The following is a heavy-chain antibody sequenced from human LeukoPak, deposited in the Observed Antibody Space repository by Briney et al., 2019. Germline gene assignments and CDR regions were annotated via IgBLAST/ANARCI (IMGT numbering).Heavy chain of an antibody. V-gene: IGHV3-48*01. CDR1: GFTFSSYS. Sequence: PGGSLRLSCAASGFTFSSYSMNWVRQAPGKRLEWVSYISSSSTIYYADSVKGRFTISRDNAKNSLYLQMNSLRAEDTAVYYCARDYDFWSGITGPFDYWGQGTLVTVSS. J-gene: IGHJ4*02. D-gene: IGHD3-3*01. CDR3: ARDYDFWSGITGPFDY. CDR2: ISSSSTI.